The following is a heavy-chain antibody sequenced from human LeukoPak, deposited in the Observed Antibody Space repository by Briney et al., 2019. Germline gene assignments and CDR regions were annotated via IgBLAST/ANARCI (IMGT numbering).Heavy chain of an antibody. J-gene: IGHJ4*02. CDR2: ISNNGGYT. V-gene: IGHV3-23*01. CDR1: GFTFTDYF. CDR3: AKQLGYCSDGSCYFPY. D-gene: IGHD2-15*01. Sequence: GGSLRLSCVASGFTFTDYFMSWVRQAPGKGLEWVSAISNNGGYTYYADSVQGRFTISRDNSKSTLCLQMNSLRAEDTAVYYCAKQLGYCSDGSCYFPYWGQGTLVTVSS.